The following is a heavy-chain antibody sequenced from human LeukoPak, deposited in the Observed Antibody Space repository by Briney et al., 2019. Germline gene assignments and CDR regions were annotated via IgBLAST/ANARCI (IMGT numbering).Heavy chain of an antibody. CDR1: GFTFKAFR. Sequence: PGGSLRLSCSVSGFTFKAFRMHWVRQAPGKGLEWVAFISEDGDNDSYADSVKGRFTISRDNYENTLHLQMNSLRSEDTAVYYCARGGSDTARAHDYWGRETLVTVPS. J-gene: IGHJ4*02. CDR3: ARGGSDTARAHDY. CDR2: ISEDGDND. D-gene: IGHD5-18*01. V-gene: IGHV3-30*03.